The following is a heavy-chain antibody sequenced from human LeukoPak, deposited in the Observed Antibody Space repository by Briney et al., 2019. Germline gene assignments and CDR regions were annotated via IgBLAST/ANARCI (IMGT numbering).Heavy chain of an antibody. D-gene: IGHD3-22*01. CDR3: ASRGYYYDSSGYFNFDY. Sequence: GGSLRLSCAASGFTFSSYSMNWVRQAPGKGLEWVSSISSSSSYICYADSVKGRFTISRDNAKNSLYLQMNSLRAEDTAVYYCASRGYYYDSSGYFNFDYWGQG. CDR2: ISSSSSYI. J-gene: IGHJ4*02. CDR1: GFTFSSYS. V-gene: IGHV3-21*01.